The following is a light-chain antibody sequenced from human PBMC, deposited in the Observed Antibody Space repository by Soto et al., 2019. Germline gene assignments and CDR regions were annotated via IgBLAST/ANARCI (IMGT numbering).Light chain of an antibody. V-gene: IGKV3-11*01. Sequence: EIVLTQSPATLSLSPGERATISCRASQSVSSYLDWYQQKPGQAPRLLIYYASNRATGIPARFSGSGSGTDFTLTISSLEPEDFAVYYCQQRYNWPPVTFGQGTRLEIK. J-gene: IGKJ5*01. CDR1: QSVSSY. CDR2: YAS. CDR3: QQRYNWPPVT.